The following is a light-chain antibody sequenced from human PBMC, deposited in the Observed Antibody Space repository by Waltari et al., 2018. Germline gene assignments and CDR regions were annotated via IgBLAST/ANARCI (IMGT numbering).Light chain of an antibody. CDR2: GAS. CDR1: QSVSRA. CDR3: QHYLRLPVT. V-gene: IGKV3-20*01. J-gene: IGKJ1*01. Sequence: EIVLTKSPGTLSLSLGERATLSCRASQSVSRALTWYQQKPGQAPRLLIYGASTRATGIPDRLSGSGSGTDFSLTISRLEPDDFAVYYCQHYLRLPVTFGQGTTVEI.